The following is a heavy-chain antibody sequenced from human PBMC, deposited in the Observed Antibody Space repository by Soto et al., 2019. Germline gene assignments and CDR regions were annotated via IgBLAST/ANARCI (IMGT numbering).Heavy chain of an antibody. D-gene: IGHD5-18*01. V-gene: IGHV3-11*06. CDR2: ISSSSSYT. CDR1: GFTFSDYY. Sequence: QVQLVESGGGLVKPGGSLRLSCAASGFTFSDYYMSWIRQAPGKGLEWVSYISSSSSYTNYADSVKGRFTISRDNAKNSLYLQMTSLRAEDTAVYYCARDDYRQLWPDGGEGHVDYWGQGTLVTVSS. CDR3: ARDDYRQLWPDGGEGHVDY. J-gene: IGHJ4*02.